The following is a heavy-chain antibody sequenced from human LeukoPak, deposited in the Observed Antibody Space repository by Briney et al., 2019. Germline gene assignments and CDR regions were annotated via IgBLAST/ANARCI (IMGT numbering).Heavy chain of an antibody. CDR2: ISGSGGST. CDR3: AKWRMLAARFYYYGMDV. CDR1: GFTFSSYA. V-gene: IGHV3-23*01. Sequence: GGSLRLSCAASGFTFSSYAVSWVRQAPGKGLEWVSAISGSGGSTYYADSVKGRFTISRDNSKNTLYLQMNSLRAEDTAVYYCAKWRMLAARFYYYGMDVWGQGTTVTVSS. D-gene: IGHD2-15*01. J-gene: IGHJ6*02.